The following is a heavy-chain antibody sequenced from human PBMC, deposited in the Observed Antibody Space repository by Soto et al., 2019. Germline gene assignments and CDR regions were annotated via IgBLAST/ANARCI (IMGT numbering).Heavy chain of an antibody. J-gene: IGHJ6*02. V-gene: IGHV5-10-1*01. CDR3: ARRRGYSGYDDYYYYYGMDV. CDR1: GYSFTSHW. Sequence: GESLKISCKGSGYSFTSHWISWVRQTPGKGLECMGRIDPSDSYTNYSPSFQGHVTISADKSISTAYLQWSSLKASDTAMYYCARRRGYSGYDDYYYYYGMDVWGQGTTVTVSS. D-gene: IGHD5-12*01. CDR2: IDPSDSYT.